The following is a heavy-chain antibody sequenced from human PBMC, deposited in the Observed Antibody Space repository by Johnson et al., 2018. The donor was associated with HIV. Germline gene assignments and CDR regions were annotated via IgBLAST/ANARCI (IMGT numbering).Heavy chain of an antibody. CDR3: TTAIVGALINAFDI. Sequence: VQLVESGGGLVKPGGSLRLSCAASGFTFSNAWMSWVRQAPGTGLEWVGRIKSKTDGGTTDYAAPVNGRFTISRDDSKNTLYLQMTSLKTEDTAVYYCTTAIVGALINAFDIWGQGTMVTVSS. CDR2: IKSKTDGGTT. J-gene: IGHJ3*02. CDR1: GFTFSNAW. V-gene: IGHV3-15*01. D-gene: IGHD1-26*01.